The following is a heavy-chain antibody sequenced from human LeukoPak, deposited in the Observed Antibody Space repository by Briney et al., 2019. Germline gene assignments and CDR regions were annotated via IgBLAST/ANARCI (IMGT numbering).Heavy chain of an antibody. CDR3: ARDMDILTGYDY. Sequence: GGSLRLSCAASGFTFSSYEMNWVRQAPGKGLEWASYVSSSGSTIYYADSVKGRFTISRDNAKNSLYLQMNSLRAEDTAVYYCARDMDILTGYDYWGQGTLVTVSS. CDR1: GFTFSSYE. D-gene: IGHD3-9*01. J-gene: IGHJ4*02. CDR2: VSSSGSTI. V-gene: IGHV3-48*03.